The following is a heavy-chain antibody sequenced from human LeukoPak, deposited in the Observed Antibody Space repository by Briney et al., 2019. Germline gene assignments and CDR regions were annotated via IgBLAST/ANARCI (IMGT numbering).Heavy chain of an antibody. V-gene: IGHV4-34*01. Sequence: PSETLSLTCAVYGGSFSGYYWSWIRQPPGKGLEWIGEINHSGSTNYNPSLKSRVTISVDTSKNQFPLKLSSVTAADTAVYYCARAPLRYFDYWGQGTLVTVSS. CDR2: INHSGST. J-gene: IGHJ4*02. CDR1: GGSFSGYY. D-gene: IGHD5-12*01. CDR3: ARAPLRYFDY.